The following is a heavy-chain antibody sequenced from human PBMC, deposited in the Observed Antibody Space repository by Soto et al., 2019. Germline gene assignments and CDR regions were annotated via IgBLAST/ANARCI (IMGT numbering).Heavy chain of an antibody. V-gene: IGHV1-3*01. CDR3: AIYGDYYDCYHMDL. CDR1: GYDFGCYV. CDR2: INAGNGNT. D-gene: IGHD2-2*02. Sequence: ASVKVSCKASGYDFGCYVLHWVRQAPGQSLEWMGCINAGNGNTKNSQIFQGRVTFTRDISASTAFMELSSLRFDDTAVYFCAIYGDYYDCYHMDLWGKGTAGTVSS. J-gene: IGHJ6*03.